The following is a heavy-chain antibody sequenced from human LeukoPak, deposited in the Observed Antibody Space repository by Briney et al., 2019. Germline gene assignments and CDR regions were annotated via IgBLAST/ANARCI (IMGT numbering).Heavy chain of an antibody. J-gene: IGHJ4*02. Sequence: GGSLRLSCTASGLTFGDYGMSWVRQAPGKGLEWVGFIRSKPYGGTTEYAASVKGRFTISRDDSKSVAYLQMNSLKTEDTAVYYCTRGDYYDSSGYYFLFDYWGQGTLVTVSS. CDR2: IRSKPYGGTT. CDR1: GLTFGDYG. CDR3: TRGDYYDSSGYYFLFDY. V-gene: IGHV3-49*04. D-gene: IGHD3-22*01.